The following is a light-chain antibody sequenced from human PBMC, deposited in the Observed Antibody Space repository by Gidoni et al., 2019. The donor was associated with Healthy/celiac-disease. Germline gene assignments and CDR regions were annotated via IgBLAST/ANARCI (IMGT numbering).Light chain of an antibody. CDR3: QQYNSYET. Sequence: VGDRVTITCRASQSISSWLAWYQQKPGKAPKLLIYKASSLESGVPSRFSGSGSGTEFPLTISSLQPDDFATYYCQQYNSYETFGQGTKVEIK. V-gene: IGKV1-5*03. CDR1: QSISSW. CDR2: KAS. J-gene: IGKJ1*01.